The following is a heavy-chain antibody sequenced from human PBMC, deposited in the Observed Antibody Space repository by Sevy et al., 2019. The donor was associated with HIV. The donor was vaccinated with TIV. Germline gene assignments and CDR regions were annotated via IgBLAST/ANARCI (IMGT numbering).Heavy chain of an antibody. CDR1: GFTFNIFS. D-gene: IGHD5-12*01. CDR3: AREGGYTDQGMDV. CDR2: ISSSTI. V-gene: IGHV3-48*01. J-gene: IGHJ6*02. Sequence: GGSRRLSCAASGFTFNIFSINWVRQAPGKGLEWVSYISSSTIYYADSVKGRFTISRDNAKNSLSLQMNSLRAEDTAVYYCAREGGYTDQGMDVWGQGTTVTVSS.